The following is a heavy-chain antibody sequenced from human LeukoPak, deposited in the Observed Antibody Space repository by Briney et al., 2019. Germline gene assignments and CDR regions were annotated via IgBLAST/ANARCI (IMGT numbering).Heavy chain of an antibody. CDR3: AKKGYSTGWYTDY. V-gene: IGHV3-23*01. CDR1: RFTFSSYA. J-gene: IGHJ4*02. CDR2: ISGSGGST. D-gene: IGHD6-19*01. Sequence: GRSLRLSCAAFRFTFSSYAMSWVRQAPGKGLEWVSSISGSGGSTYYADSVKGRFTISRDNSKNTLYLQMNSLRAGDTAIYYCAKKGYSTGWYTDYWGQGTLVTVSS.